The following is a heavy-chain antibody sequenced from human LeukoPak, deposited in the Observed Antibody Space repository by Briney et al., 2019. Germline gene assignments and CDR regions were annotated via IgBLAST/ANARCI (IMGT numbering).Heavy chain of an antibody. J-gene: IGHJ3*01. CDR2: IRYDGSDK. V-gene: IGHV3-30*02. Sequence: PGGSLRLSCAASGFTFRTYGMHWVRQAPGKGLEWVTFIRYDGSDKYYADSVKGRFTISRDNSKNTLFLQINSLRVEDTAVYYCAKRADYYDSSLALYDAFDLWGQGTMVTVSS. CDR3: AKRADYYDSSLALYDAFDL. CDR1: GFTFRTYG. D-gene: IGHD3-16*01.